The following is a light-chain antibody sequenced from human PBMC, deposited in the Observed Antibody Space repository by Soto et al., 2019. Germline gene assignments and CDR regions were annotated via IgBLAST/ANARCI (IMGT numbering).Light chain of an antibody. CDR3: SSFAGGGNPVL. V-gene: IGLV2-8*01. J-gene: IGLJ2*01. CDR2: EVT. Sequence: QSALTQPPSASGSLGQSVTISCTGTSSDVGGYNYVSWHQQHPGKAPKVMIYEVTERPPGVPDRFSGSKSGNTASVTVSGLQAEDEADYYCSSFAGGGNPVLLGGGTKVTVL. CDR1: SSDVGGYNY.